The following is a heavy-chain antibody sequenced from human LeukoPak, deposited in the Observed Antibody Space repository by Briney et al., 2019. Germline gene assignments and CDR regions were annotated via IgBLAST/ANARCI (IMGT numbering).Heavy chain of an antibody. V-gene: IGHV4-39*07. CDR3: AREGYYYMDA. CDR2: IYYSGST. Sequence: SETLSLTCTVSGGSISSSSYYWGWIRQPPGKGLEWIGSIYYSGSTYYNPSLKSRVTISVDTSKNQFSLKLSSVTAADTAVYYCAREGYYYMDAWGKGTTVTVSS. J-gene: IGHJ6*03. CDR1: GGSISSSSYY.